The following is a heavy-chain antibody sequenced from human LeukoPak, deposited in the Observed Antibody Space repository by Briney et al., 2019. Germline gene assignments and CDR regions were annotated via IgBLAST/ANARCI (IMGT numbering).Heavy chain of an antibody. V-gene: IGHV1-8*01. CDR3: ARGGVVVTAVDAFDI. CDR1: GYTFTSYD. J-gene: IGHJ3*02. CDR2: MNPNSGNT. Sequence: ASVKASCKASGYTFTSYDINWVRQATGQGLEWMGWMNPNSGNTGYAQKFQGRVTMTRDTSISTAYMELSSLRSEDTAVYYCARGGVVVTAVDAFDIWGQGTMVTVSS. D-gene: IGHD2-21*02.